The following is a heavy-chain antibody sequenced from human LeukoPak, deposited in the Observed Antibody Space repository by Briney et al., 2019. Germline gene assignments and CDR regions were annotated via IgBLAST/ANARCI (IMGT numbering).Heavy chain of an antibody. CDR3: ASKSSDHGELRFDY. J-gene: IGHJ4*02. D-gene: IGHD4-17*01. Sequence: SETLSLTCTMSGDSTNTYFWSWIRQPPGKGLEWIGYIYYTGTTNYNPSLKSRVTISVDTSKNQFSPRLSSVTAADTAVYYCASKSSDHGELRFDYWGQGTLVTVSS. V-gene: IGHV4-59*01. CDR2: IYYTGTT. CDR1: GDSTNTYF.